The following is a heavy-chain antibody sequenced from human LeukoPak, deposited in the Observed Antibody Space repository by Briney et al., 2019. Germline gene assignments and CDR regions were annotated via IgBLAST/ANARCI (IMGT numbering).Heavy chain of an antibody. D-gene: IGHD3-22*01. CDR1: GFTFSSYS. CDR2: ISSSSSYI. Sequence: GGSLRLSCAASGFTFSSYSVNWVRQAPGKGLEWVSSISSSSSYIYYADSVKGRFTISRDNAKNSLYLQMNSLRAEDTAVYYCARGPSLYYYESSGYPYYCDYWGQGTLVTVSS. V-gene: IGHV3-21*01. J-gene: IGHJ4*02. CDR3: ARGPSLYYYESSGYPYYCDY.